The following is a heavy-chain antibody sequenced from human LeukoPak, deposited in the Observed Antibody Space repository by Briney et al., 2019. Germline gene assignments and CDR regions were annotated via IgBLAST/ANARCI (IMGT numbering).Heavy chain of an antibody. V-gene: IGHV4-38-2*02. CDR2: IYHSGST. J-gene: IGHJ4*02. D-gene: IGHD1-26*01. CDR3: AFMGAGGY. CDR1: GYSISSGYY. Sequence: PSETLSLTCTVSGYSISSGYYWGWIRQPPGKGLEWIGSIYHSGSTYYNPSLKSRVTISVDTSKNQFSLKLSSVTAADTAVYYCAFMGAGGYWGQGTLATVSS.